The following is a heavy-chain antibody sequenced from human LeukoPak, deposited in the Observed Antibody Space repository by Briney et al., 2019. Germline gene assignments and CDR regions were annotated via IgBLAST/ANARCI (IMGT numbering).Heavy chain of an antibody. V-gene: IGHV4-34*01. CDR1: GGSFSGYY. CDR3: ARLLGSSTVADY. CDR2: INHSGST. D-gene: IGHD1-14*01. Sequence: SETLSLTCAVYGGSFSGYYWSWIRQPPGKGLEWIGEINHSGSTNYNPSLKSRVTISVDTSKNQFSLNLSPVTAADTAVYYCARLLGSSTVADYWGQGILVTVSS. J-gene: IGHJ4*02.